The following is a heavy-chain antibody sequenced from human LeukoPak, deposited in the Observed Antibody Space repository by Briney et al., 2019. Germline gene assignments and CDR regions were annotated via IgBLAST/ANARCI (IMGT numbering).Heavy chain of an antibody. Sequence: ASVKVSCKASGDTFSNFAISWVRQAPGQGLEWMGWIRTDNGDTNYAPNFQGRVAMTTDTSTSTAYMELRSLRSDDTAVYYCGRFWSGYLPDYWGQGTLVTVSS. D-gene: IGHD3-3*01. CDR1: GDTFSNFA. CDR2: IRTDNGDT. CDR3: GRFWSGYLPDY. J-gene: IGHJ4*02. V-gene: IGHV1-18*01.